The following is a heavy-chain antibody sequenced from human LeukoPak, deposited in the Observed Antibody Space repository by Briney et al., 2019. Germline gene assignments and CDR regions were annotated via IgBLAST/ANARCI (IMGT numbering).Heavy chain of an antibody. V-gene: IGHV4-30-2*01. CDR2: IYHSGST. CDR1: GGSISSGGYY. CDR3: ARAEGITIFGVVTHNVFDY. Sequence: SQTLSLTCTVSGGSISSGGYYWSWIRQPPGKGLEWIGYIYHSGSTYYNPSLKSRVTISVDRSKNQFSLKLSSVTAADTAVYYCARAEGITIFGVVTHNVFDYWGQGTLVTVSS. J-gene: IGHJ4*02. D-gene: IGHD3-3*01.